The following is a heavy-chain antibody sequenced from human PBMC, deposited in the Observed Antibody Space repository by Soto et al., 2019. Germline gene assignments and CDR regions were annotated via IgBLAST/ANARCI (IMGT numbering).Heavy chain of an antibody. CDR3: ARDVSPGSSSLYLDAFEI. V-gene: IGHV3-7*05. Sequence: EVQLEESGGDLVQPGGSLRLSCAASGFTLSAYWMTWVRQAPGKGLERVANINRDGSKKSYLDSVRGRFTISRDNVGNSMYLQMDSLRAADTALYYCARDVSPGSSSLYLDAFEIWGQGTMVTVSP. CDR1: GFTLSAYW. D-gene: IGHD6-13*01. J-gene: IGHJ3*02. CDR2: INRDGSKK.